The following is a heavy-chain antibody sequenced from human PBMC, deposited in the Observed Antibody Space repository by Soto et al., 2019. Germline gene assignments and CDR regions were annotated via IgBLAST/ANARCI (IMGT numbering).Heavy chain of an antibody. J-gene: IGHJ4*02. CDR1: GGSISSGGYY. D-gene: IGHD5-12*01. Sequence: SETLSLTCTVSGGSISSGGYYWSWIRQHPGKGLEWIGYIYYSGSTYYNPSLKSRVTISVDTSKNQFSLKLSSVTAADTAVYYCARGSRDGYKVPFDYWGQGNLVTVSS. CDR3: ARGSRDGYKVPFDY. CDR2: IYYSGST. V-gene: IGHV4-31*03.